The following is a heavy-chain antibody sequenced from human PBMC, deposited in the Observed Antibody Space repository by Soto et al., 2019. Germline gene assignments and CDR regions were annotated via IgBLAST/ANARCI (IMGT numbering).Heavy chain of an antibody. CDR1: GFTFSSYW. V-gene: IGHV3-7*01. CDR3: ARDQQDIVVVVAADYYYYYMDV. Sequence: GGSLRLSCAASGFTFSSYWMSWVRQAPGKGLEWVANIKQDGSEKYYVDSVKGRFTISRDNAKNSLYLQMNSLRAEDTAVYYCARDQQDIVVVVAADYYYYYMDVWGKGTTVTVSS. D-gene: IGHD2-15*01. CDR2: IKQDGSEK. J-gene: IGHJ6*03.